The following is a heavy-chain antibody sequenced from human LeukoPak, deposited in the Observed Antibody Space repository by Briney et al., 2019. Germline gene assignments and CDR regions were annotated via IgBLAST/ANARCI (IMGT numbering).Heavy chain of an antibody. Sequence: PSETLSLTCTVSGGSINSHYCNWIRQSPGKGLEWIGYIYNSGSINYNPSPKSRVTISVDTSKNQFSLKLSSVTAADTAIYYCATKVRGGFDIWGQGTMVTVSS. CDR1: GGSINSHY. D-gene: IGHD2-15*01. CDR3: ATKVRGGFDI. V-gene: IGHV4-59*11. J-gene: IGHJ3*02. CDR2: IYNSGSI.